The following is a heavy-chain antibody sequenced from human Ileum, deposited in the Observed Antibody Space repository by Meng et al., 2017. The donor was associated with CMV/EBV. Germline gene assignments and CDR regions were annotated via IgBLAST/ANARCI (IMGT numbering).Heavy chain of an antibody. CDR1: SESLRGYY. CDR2: IKHSGST. V-gene: IGHV4-34*01. Sequence: VRPRRWGARLLKPSETLPPPCAVYSESLRGYYWSWIRPPPGTGLDSIGEIKHSGSTNYNPSLKSRVTISADTSKNQFSLKLSSMTAADTALYYCARAEEYYYDSRGYYFSDYWGQGTLVTVSS. D-gene: IGHD3-22*01. CDR3: ARAEEYYYDSRGYYFSDY. J-gene: IGHJ4*02.